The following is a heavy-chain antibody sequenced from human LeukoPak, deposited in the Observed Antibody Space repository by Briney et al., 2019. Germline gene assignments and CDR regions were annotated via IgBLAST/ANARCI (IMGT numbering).Heavy chain of an antibody. V-gene: IGHV3-43D*03. Sequence: GGSLRLSCAASGFTFDDYAMHWVRQAPGKGLEWVSLISWDGGSTYYADPVKGRFTISRDNSKNSLYLQMNSLRAEDTALYYCASGSSTNYYYYMDVWGKGTTVTVSS. CDR2: ISWDGGST. CDR3: ASGSSTNYYYYMDV. CDR1: GFTFDDYA. J-gene: IGHJ6*03. D-gene: IGHD3-10*01.